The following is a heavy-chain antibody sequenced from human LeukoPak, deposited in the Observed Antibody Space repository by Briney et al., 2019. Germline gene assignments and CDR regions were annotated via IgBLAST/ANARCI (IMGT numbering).Heavy chain of an antibody. D-gene: IGHD6-13*01. V-gene: IGHV1-18*01. J-gene: IGHJ6*03. CDR3: ARVPYSSSWKYYYYYMDV. Sequence: ASVKVSCKASGYTFTSYGISWVRQAPGQGLEWMGWISAYNGNTNYAQKLQGRVTMTTDTSTSTAYMELRSLRSDDTAVYYCARVPYSSSWKYYYYYMDVWGKGTTVTVSS. CDR1: GYTFTSYG. CDR2: ISAYNGNT.